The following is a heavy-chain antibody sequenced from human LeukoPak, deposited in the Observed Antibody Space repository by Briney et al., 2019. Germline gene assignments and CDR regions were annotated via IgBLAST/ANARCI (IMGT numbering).Heavy chain of an antibody. J-gene: IGHJ4*02. CDR2: INPNSGGT. Sequence: ASVKVSCKASGYTFTGYYMHWVRQAPRQGLEWMGWINPNSGGTNYAQKFQGRVTMTRDTSISTAFMELSRLRSDDTAVYYCARVKTMIVVVSLFDYWGQGTLVTVSS. CDR3: ARVKTMIVVVSLFDY. V-gene: IGHV1-2*02. D-gene: IGHD3-22*01. CDR1: GYTFTGYY.